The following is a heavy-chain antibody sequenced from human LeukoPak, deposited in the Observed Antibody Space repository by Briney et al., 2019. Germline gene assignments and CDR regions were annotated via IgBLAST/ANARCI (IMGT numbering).Heavy chain of an antibody. V-gene: IGHV3-30*03. D-gene: IGHD3-9*01. CDR3: ARSPRYFDWFFDY. CDR1: GFTFSSYG. J-gene: IGHJ4*02. Sequence: GRSLRLSCAASGFTFSSYGMHWVRQAPGKGLEWVAVISYDGSNKYYADSVKGRFTISGDNSKNTLYLQMNSLRAEDTAVYYCARSPRYFDWFFDYWGQGTLVTVSS. CDR2: ISYDGSNK.